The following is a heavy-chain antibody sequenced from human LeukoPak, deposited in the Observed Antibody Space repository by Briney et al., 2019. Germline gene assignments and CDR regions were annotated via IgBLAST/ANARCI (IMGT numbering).Heavy chain of an antibody. CDR2: MNPSGGTT. D-gene: IGHD1-1*01. CDR1: GFTFSSYA. J-gene: IGHJ3*01. CDR3: AKGRTAVRDTFDV. Sequence: GGSLRLSCAASGFTFSSYAMSWVRQAPGKGLEWVSAMNPSGGTTAYADSVRGRFTISRDNSKNTLYLQMSSLRAEDTALYYCAKGRTAVRDTFDVWGQGTVVTVSS. V-gene: IGHV3-23*01.